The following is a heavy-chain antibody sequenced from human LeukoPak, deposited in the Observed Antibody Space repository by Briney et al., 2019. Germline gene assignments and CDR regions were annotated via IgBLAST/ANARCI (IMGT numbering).Heavy chain of an antibody. Sequence: GRCLRLSCAASGFTFSSYGIHWVRQAPGKGLEWVALILYDGSNKYYVDSVKGRFTISRDNSKNTVFLQMNSLRAEDTAVYYCAKGAAAQGSFDYWGQGSLVGVSS. CDR2: ILYDGSNK. CDR1: GFTFSSYG. CDR3: AKGAAAQGSFDY. D-gene: IGHD2-2*01. J-gene: IGHJ4*02. V-gene: IGHV3-30*18.